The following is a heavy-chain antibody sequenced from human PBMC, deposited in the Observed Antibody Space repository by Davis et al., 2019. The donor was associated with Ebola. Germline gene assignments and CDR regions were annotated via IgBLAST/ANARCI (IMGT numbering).Heavy chain of an antibody. CDR2: ISYDGSNK. Sequence: PGGSLRLSCAASGFTFSSYGMHWVRQAPGKGLEWVAVISYDGSNKYYADSVKGRFTISRDNSKNTLYLQMNSLRAEDTAVYYCARVYYDILTGYYYFDYWGQGTLVTVSS. D-gene: IGHD3-9*01. J-gene: IGHJ4*02. V-gene: IGHV3-30*03. CDR1: GFTFSSYG. CDR3: ARVYYDILTGYYYFDY.